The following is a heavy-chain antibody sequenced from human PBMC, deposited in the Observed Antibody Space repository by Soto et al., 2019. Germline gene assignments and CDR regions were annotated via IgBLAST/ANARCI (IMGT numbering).Heavy chain of an antibody. Sequence: ASVKVSCKASGFTFTSYYMHWVRQAPGQGLEWMGIINPSGGSTSYAQKFQGRVTMTRDTSTSTVYMELSSLRSEDTAVYYCASVNCSSTSCLYYYYGMDVWGQGTTVTVSS. CDR3: ASVNCSSTSCLYYYYGMDV. CDR2: INPSGGST. D-gene: IGHD2-2*01. J-gene: IGHJ6*02. V-gene: IGHV1-46*01. CDR1: GFTFTSYY.